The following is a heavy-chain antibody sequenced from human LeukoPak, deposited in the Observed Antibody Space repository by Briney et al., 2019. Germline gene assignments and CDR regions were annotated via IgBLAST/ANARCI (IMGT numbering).Heavy chain of an antibody. CDR3: ARDCGGGSCYGPYDAFDI. CDR2: INSDGSST. CDR1: GFTFSSYW. Sequence: GGSLRLSCAASGFTFSSYWMHWVRQAPGKGLVWVSRINSDGSSTSYADSVKGRFTISRDNAKNSLYLQMNSLRAEDTAVYYCARDCGGGSCYGPYDAFDIWGQGTMVTVSS. J-gene: IGHJ3*02. D-gene: IGHD2-15*01. V-gene: IGHV3-74*01.